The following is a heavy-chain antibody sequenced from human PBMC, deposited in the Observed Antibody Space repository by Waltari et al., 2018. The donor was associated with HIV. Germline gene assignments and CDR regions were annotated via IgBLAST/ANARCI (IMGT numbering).Heavy chain of an antibody. D-gene: IGHD1-26*01. CDR1: GFSLSDYY. CDR3: ACSVAATASFFYYYGMDV. CDR2: ISSDSSYR. J-gene: IGHJ6*02. Sequence: QAQLVESGGGLVKPGGSLRLSCAASGFSLSDYYMPWVRLAPGKGLEWISYISSDSSYRYHADSVEGRFTISRDNDKNSVYLQMHSLRADDSAVYYCACSVAATASFFYYYGMDVWGQGTTVTVSS. V-gene: IGHV3-11*05.